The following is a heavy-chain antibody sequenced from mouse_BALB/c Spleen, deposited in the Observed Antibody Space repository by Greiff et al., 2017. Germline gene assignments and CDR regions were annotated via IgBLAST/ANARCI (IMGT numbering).Heavy chain of an antibody. J-gene: IGHJ2*01. V-gene: IGHV3-6*02. CDR2: ISYDGSN. Sequence: EVKLMESGPGLVKPSQSLSLTCSVTGYSITSGYYWNWIRQFPGNKLEWMGYISYDGSNNYNPSLKNRISITRDTSKNQFFLKLNSVTTEDTATYYCAREMITTGVDYWGQGTTLTVSS. CDR3: AREMITTGVDY. D-gene: IGHD2-4*01. CDR1: GYSITSGYY.